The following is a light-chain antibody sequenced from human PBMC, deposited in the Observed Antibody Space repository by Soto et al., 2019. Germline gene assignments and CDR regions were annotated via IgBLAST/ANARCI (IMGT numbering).Light chain of an antibody. CDR2: DVT. CDR1: SSDVGTYNF. CDR3: CSNVGSYTSDV. J-gene: IGLJ1*01. Sequence: QSALTQPRSVSGSPGQSVTISWTGTSSDVGTYNFVSWYQQHPGKAPKFMIYDVTKRPSGVPDRFSGSKSGNTASLTISGLQAEDEADYYCCSNVGSYTSDVFGTGTKLTVL. V-gene: IGLV2-11*01.